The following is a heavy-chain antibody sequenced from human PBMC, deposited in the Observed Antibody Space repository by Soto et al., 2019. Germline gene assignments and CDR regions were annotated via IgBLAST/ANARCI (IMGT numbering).Heavy chain of an antibody. CDR2: TSSDGGTK. CDR3: SRVGGSTWH. Sequence: GGSLRLSCATSGFTFSGYSMHWFRQAPGKGLEWVAVTSSDGGTKFYADSVKGRFTISRDNAKNTLYLQMNSLRVEDTAVYYCSRVGGSTWHWGQGTLVTVSS. CDR1: GFTFSGYS. D-gene: IGHD1-26*01. V-gene: IGHV3-30-3*01. J-gene: IGHJ4*02.